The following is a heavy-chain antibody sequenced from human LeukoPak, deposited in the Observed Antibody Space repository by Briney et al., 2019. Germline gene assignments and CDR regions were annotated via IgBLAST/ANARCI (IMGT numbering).Heavy chain of an antibody. D-gene: IGHD3-16*01. CDR1: GGSISSGGYY. CDR2: IYHSGST. Sequence: PSETLSLTSTVSGGSISSGGYYWSWIRQPPGKGLEWIGYIYHSGSTYYNPSLKSRVTISVDRSKNQFSLKLSSVTAADTAVYYCARVPPGGIRFDYWGQGTLVTVSS. J-gene: IGHJ4*02. CDR3: ARVPPGGIRFDY. V-gene: IGHV4-30-2*01.